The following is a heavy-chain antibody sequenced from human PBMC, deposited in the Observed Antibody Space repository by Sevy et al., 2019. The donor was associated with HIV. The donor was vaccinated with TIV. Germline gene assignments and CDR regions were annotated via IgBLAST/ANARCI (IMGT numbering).Heavy chain of an antibody. Sequence: GGSLRLSCAASGFTFSSYSMNWVRRAPGKGLEWVSCPSSSSSYIYYADSVKGRFTISRDNAKNSLYLQMNSLRAEDTAVYYCARDLTYYYDSSGYGFFDYWGQGTLVTVSS. CDR3: ARDLTYYYDSSGYGFFDY. CDR2: PSSSSSYI. D-gene: IGHD3-22*01. J-gene: IGHJ4*02. CDR1: GFTFSSYS. V-gene: IGHV3-21*01.